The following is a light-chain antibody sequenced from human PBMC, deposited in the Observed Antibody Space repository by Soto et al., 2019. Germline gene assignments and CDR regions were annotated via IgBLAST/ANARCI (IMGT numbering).Light chain of an antibody. Sequence: EVVLTQSPATLSLSPGERATLSCRASQNVGTYLAWYQQKPGQAPRLLIHGASNRATGISARFSGRGSGTAFTLTINTLEPADFSLYYCQLRINLPPHSFGPGTRLQMK. CDR1: QNVGTY. CDR3: QLRINLPPHS. CDR2: GAS. J-gene: IGKJ5*01. V-gene: IGKV3-11*01.